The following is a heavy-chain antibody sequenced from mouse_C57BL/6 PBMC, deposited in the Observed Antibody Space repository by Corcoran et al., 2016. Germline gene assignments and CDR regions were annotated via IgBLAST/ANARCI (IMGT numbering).Heavy chain of an antibody. CDR3: ARERYGSDWYFDV. J-gene: IGHJ1*03. V-gene: IGHV1-26*01. Sequence: EVQLQQSGPELVKPGASVKISCKASGYTFTDYYMNWVKQSHGKSLEWIGDINPNNGGTSYNQKFKGKATLTVDKSSSTAYMELRSLTSEDSAVYYCARERYGSDWYFDVWGTGTTVTVSS. CDR1: GYTFTDYY. D-gene: IGHD1-1*01. CDR2: INPNNGGT.